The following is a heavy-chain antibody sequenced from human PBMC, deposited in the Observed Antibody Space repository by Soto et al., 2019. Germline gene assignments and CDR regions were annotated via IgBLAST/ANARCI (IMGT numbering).Heavy chain of an antibody. CDR1: GFTFSSYA. CDR3: AKTKLGRVKDYDFGTEF. J-gene: IGHJ6*02. Sequence: GYLRLSCAASGFTFSSYAMNWVRQAPGKGLEWVSGISGSGVTTYYADSVKGRFTISRDNSKNTLFLQMNSLRADDTAVYYCAKTKLGRVKDYDFGTEFWGPGTKVT. V-gene: IGHV3-23*01. D-gene: IGHD3-16*01. CDR2: ISGSGVTT.